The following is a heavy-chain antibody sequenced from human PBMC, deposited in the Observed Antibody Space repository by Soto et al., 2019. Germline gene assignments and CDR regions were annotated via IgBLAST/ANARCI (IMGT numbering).Heavy chain of an antibody. CDR1: GDSIISGGYY. CDR3: ATGRGSWGRTDS. CDR2: IYYSGST. Sequence: QLQLQESGPGLVKTSQTLSLTCSVSGDSIISGGYYWTWLRQYPGKGLEYIGYIYYSGSTYYNPSLESRVTIAVGGSQSLFTLRLSSVTAADTAGYYCATGRGSWGRTDSGGLETLVTVSS. D-gene: IGHD3-16*01. J-gene: IGHJ4*02. V-gene: IGHV4-31*03.